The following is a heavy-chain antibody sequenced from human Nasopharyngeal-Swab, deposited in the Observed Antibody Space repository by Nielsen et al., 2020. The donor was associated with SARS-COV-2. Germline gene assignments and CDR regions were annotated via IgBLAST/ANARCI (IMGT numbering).Heavy chain of an antibody. CDR3: ARDREVPAAMYYYYGMDV. CDR1: GYTFTSYY. CDR2: INPSGGST. D-gene: IGHD2-2*01. V-gene: IGHV1-46*01. Sequence: ASVKVSCKASGYTFTSYYMHWVRQAPGQGLEWMGIINPSGGSTSYAQKFQGRVTMTRDTSTSTVYMELSSLRSEDTAVYYCARDREVPAAMYYYYGMDVWGQGTTVTVSS. J-gene: IGHJ6*02.